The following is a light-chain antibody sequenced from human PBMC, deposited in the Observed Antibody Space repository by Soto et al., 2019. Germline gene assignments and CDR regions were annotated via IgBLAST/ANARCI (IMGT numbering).Light chain of an antibody. CDR3: QQYYSTPRT. Sequence: IQFTQSPASLSASVRDRVTITCGASQGISSYLGWYKQKPGKAPNLLIYGASTRATGIPARFSGSGSGTDFTLTISSLQAEDVAVYYCQQYYSTPRTFGQGTKVDIK. V-gene: IGKV1-NL1*01. J-gene: IGKJ1*01. CDR1: QGISSY. CDR2: GAS.